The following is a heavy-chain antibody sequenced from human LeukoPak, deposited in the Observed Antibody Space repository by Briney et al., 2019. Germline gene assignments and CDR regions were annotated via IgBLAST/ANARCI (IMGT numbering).Heavy chain of an antibody. J-gene: IGHJ6*03. CDR2: IFYTGST. CDR1: GGSISSSSYY. D-gene: IGHD7-27*01. V-gene: IGHV4-39*07. Sequence: SETLSLTCTVSGGSISSSSYYWGWIRQPPGKALEWIGNIFYTGSTYYNPSLKSRVTISVDTSKNQFSLKLTSVSAADTAVYYCARRGNWANYHHYYYMDVWGKGTTVTISS. CDR3: ARRGNWANYHHYYYMDV.